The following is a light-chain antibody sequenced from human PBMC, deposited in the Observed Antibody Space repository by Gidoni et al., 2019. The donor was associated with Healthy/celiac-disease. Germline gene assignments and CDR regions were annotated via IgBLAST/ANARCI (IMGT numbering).Light chain of an antibody. Sequence: DLQFTQSPSFLSASVGDRVTITCRASQGISSYLAWYQQKPGKAPKLLIYAASTLESGVPSRFRGSGSGTEFTLTISSLQPEECATYYCQQLNSYPPTFGQGTKVEIK. CDR2: AAS. CDR3: QQLNSYPPT. J-gene: IGKJ1*01. V-gene: IGKV1-9*01. CDR1: QGISSY.